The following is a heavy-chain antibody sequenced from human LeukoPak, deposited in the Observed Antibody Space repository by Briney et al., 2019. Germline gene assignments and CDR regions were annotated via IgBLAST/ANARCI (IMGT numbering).Heavy chain of an antibody. Sequence: GGSLRLSCRASGFNFNIYSMNWVRQAPGKGLEWVSVIRAEGDPTHYADSVKGRFTISRDNSKDMVYLQMNRLRAEDTAIYYCXKDGHCPDSVXPTKIVVAGYVDHWGQGTLVTVSS. V-gene: IGHV3-23*01. CDR1: GFNFNIYS. CDR2: IRAEGDPT. CDR3: XKDGHCPDSVXPTKIVVAGYVDH. D-gene: IGHD6-19*01. J-gene: IGHJ4*02.